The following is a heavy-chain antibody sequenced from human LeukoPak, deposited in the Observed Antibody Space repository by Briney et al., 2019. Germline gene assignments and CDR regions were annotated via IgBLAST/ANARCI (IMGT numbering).Heavy chain of an antibody. CDR1: GGTFSNYA. CDR3: ASPPGIAAAGFDY. V-gene: IGHV1-69*13. D-gene: IGHD6-13*01. CDR2: IIPIFGTA. J-gene: IGHJ4*02. Sequence: SVKVSCKASGGTFSNYAISWVRQAPGQGLEWMGGIIPIFGTANYAQKFQGRVTITADASTSTAYMELSSLRSEDTAVYYCASPPGIAAAGFDYWGQGTLVTVSS.